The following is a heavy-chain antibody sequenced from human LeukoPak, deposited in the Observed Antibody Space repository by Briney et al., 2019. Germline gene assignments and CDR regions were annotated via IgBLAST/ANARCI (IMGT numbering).Heavy chain of an antibody. CDR1: GFTFSSYD. CDR3: AREYTSGYFRTFDY. V-gene: IGHV3-13*01. Sequence: GGSLRLSCAASGFTFSSYDMHWVRQATGKGLEWVSAIGTAGDTYYPGSVQGRFTISRDNSKNTLYLQMNSLRPEDTAVYYCAREYTSGYFRTFDYWGQGTLVTVSS. D-gene: IGHD3-22*01. CDR2: IGTAGDT. J-gene: IGHJ4*02.